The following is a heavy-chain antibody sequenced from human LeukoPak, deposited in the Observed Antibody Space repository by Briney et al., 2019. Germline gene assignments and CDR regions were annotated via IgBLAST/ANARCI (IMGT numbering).Heavy chain of an antibody. CDR3: ARDLGYCTNGVCHTRFDY. Sequence: SGTLSLTCGVSGGSISSTNWWSWVRQPPGKGLEWIGEIYHGGSTNFNPSLKSRVTILVDKSKNQFSLKMTSVTAADTAVYYCARDLGYCTNGVCHTRFDYWGQGTLVAVSS. CDR1: GGSISSTNW. D-gene: IGHD2-8*01. V-gene: IGHV4-4*02. J-gene: IGHJ4*02. CDR2: IYHGGST.